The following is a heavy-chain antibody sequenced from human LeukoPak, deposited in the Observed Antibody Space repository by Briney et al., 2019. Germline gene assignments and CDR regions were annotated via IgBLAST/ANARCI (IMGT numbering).Heavy chain of an antibody. CDR2: IYSGGST. D-gene: IGHD5-12*01. J-gene: IGHJ6*02. CDR1: GFTVSSNY. Sequence: GGSLRLSCAASGFTVSSNYMSWVRQAPGKGLEWVSVIYSGGSTYYADSVKGRFTNSRDNSKNTLCLQMNSLRAEDTAVYYCARDLVAPYGMDVWGQGTTVTVSS. V-gene: IGHV3-53*01. CDR3: ARDLVAPYGMDV.